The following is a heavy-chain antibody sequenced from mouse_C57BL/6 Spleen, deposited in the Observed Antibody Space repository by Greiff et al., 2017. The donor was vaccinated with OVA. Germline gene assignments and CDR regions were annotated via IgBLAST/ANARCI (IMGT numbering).Heavy chain of an antibody. CDR1: GYTFTEYT. Sequence: LVESGAELVKPGASVKLSCKASGYTFTEYTIHWVKQRSGQGLEWIGWFYPGSGSIKYNEKFKDKATLTADKSSSTVYMELSRLTSEDSAVYFCARHEGDDYDGGAWFAYWGQGTLVTVSA. D-gene: IGHD2-4*01. CDR2: FYPGSGSI. J-gene: IGHJ3*01. V-gene: IGHV1-62-2*01. CDR3: ARHEGDDYDGGAWFAY.